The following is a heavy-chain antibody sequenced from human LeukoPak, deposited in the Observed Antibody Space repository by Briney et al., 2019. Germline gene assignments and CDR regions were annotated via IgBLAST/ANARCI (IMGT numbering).Heavy chain of an antibody. Sequence: GGSLRLSCAASGFTFSSYAMAWVRQAPGKGLEWVSPISDSGSITYYADSVKGRFTISRDNSKNTVYLQMNSLRAEDTAVYYCVTGSGSYYIPGDYWGQGTLVTVSS. CDR2: ISDSGSIT. J-gene: IGHJ4*02. V-gene: IGHV3-23*01. CDR3: VTGSGSYYIPGDY. D-gene: IGHD3-10*01. CDR1: GFTFSSYA.